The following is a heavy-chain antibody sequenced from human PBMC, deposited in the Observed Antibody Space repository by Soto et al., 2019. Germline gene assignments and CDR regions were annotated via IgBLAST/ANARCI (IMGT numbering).Heavy chain of an antibody. D-gene: IGHD6-6*01. CDR3: VRGDSSSSGGDY. Sequence: SETLSLTCTVSGGSISSSSYYWGWIRQPPGKGLEWIGSIYYSGSTYYNPSLKSRVTISVDTSKNQFSLKLSSVTAADTAVYYCVRGDSSSSGGDYWGQGTLVTVSS. CDR2: IYYSGST. CDR1: GGSISSSSYY. V-gene: IGHV4-39*01. J-gene: IGHJ4*02.